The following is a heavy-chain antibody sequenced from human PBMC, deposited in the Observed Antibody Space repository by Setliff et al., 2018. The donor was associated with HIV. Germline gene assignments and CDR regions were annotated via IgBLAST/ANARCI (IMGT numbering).Heavy chain of an antibody. CDR1: GYSISSGYS. V-gene: IGHV4-38-2*01. CDR2: TFRSGDT. Sequence: PSETLSLTCAVSGYSISSGYSWGWIRQPPGKGLEWIATTFRSGDTYYNPSLKSRVIISLDTSKNQFSLILSSVAAADTAVYYCARQTWLSIVGPTEFDYWGQGTLVTVSS. CDR3: ARQTWLSIVGPTEFDY. J-gene: IGHJ4*02. D-gene: IGHD1-26*01.